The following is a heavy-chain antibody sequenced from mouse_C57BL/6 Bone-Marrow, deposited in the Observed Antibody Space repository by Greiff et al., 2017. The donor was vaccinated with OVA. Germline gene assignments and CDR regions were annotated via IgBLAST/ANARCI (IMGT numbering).Heavy chain of an antibody. CDR2: IHPNSGST. J-gene: IGHJ3*01. CDR3: ARERSSGYVAY. V-gene: IGHV1-64*01. CDR1: GYTFTSYW. Sequence: VQLQQSGAELVKPGASVKLSCKASGYTFTSYWMHWVKQRPGQGLEWIGMIHPNSGSTNYNEKFKSKATLTVDKSSSTAYMQLSSLTSEDSAVYYCARERSSGYVAYWGQGTLVTVSA. D-gene: IGHD3-2*02.